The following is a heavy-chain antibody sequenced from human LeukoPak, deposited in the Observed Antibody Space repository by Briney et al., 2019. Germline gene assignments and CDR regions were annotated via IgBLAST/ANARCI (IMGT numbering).Heavy chain of an antibody. V-gene: IGHV3-11*01. CDR3: ARQGSEIDY. J-gene: IGHJ4*02. Sequence: PGGSLRLSFAASGFTLSHYYMTWIRQAPGKGLEWLSCISSSRDTIYYADSVKVRFTVSRDNAENSLYLQMNSLRAEDTAMYYCARQGSEIDYWGQGTLVTVSS. CDR2: ISSSRDTI. CDR1: GFTLSHYY.